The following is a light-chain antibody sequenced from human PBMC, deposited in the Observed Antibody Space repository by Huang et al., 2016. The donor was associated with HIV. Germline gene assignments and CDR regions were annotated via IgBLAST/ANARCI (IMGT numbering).Light chain of an antibody. CDR2: VAS. CDR1: QSISNY. CDR3: QQSYNSPPT. Sequence: DIQMTQSPSSLSASVGERVTITCRASQSISNYLNWYQQKPCKAPKRLIYVASNLQSGGPSRFSGSGACADFTLTISSLQPEDFATYYCQQSYNSPPTFGQGTKVEIK. V-gene: IGKV1-39*01. J-gene: IGKJ1*01.